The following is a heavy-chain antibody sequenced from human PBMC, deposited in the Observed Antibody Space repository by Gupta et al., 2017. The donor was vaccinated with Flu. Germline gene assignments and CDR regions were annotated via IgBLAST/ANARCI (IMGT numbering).Heavy chain of an antibody. D-gene: IGHD1-26*01. Sequence: FNNYGMGWVRQAPGKGVEWVANIKQDGSEKYYVDSVKGRFTISRDNAKNSLYLQMNSLRAEDTAVYYCARDGIGTALIYYWGQGALVTVSS. V-gene: IGHV3-7*01. CDR3: ARDGIGTALIYY. CDR2: IKQDGSEK. CDR1: FNNYG. J-gene: IGHJ4*02.